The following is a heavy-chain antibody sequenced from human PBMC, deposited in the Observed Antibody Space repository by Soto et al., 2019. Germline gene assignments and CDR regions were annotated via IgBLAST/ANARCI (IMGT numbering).Heavy chain of an antibody. D-gene: IGHD6-19*01. Sequence: QVQLQESGPGLVEPSGTLSLTCAVSGGSVSSTNWWSWVRQPPGKGLEWIGEIYHGGSTYYNPSLKSRVTISVDKSKNQFSLRLSSVTAADTAVYFCARDRAVSARGSFDYWGQGTLVTVSS. V-gene: IGHV4-4*02. CDR1: GGSVSSTNW. CDR2: IYHGGST. J-gene: IGHJ4*02. CDR3: ARDRAVSARGSFDY.